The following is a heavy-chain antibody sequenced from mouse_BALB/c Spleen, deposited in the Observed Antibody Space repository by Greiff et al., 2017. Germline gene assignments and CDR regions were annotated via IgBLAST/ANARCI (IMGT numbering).Heavy chain of an antibody. D-gene: IGHD2-14*01. CDR3: TTYYRYDVWFAY. CDR2: IYPGNSDT. J-gene: IGHJ3*01. Sequence: VQLQQSGTVLARPGASVKMSCKASGYTFTSYWMHWVKQRPGQGLEWIGAIYPGNSDTSYNQKFKGKAKLTAVTSTSTAYMELSSLTNEDSAVYYCTTYYRYDVWFAYWGQGTLVTVSA. V-gene: IGHV1-5*01. CDR1: GYTFTSYW.